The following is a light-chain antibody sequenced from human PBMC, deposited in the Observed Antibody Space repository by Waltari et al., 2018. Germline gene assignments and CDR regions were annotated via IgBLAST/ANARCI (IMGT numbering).Light chain of an antibody. CDR3: QQYENLPYT. V-gene: IGKV1-33*01. Sequence: DIQMTQSPFPLSAHIGFSVTITCQASQGIIKFINWYQQKPGEAPQLLIYDASNLQTGVPSRFSGSGSGTDFTFTISRLQPEDIATYYCQQYENLPYTFGQGTKLEIK. CDR2: DAS. CDR1: QGIIKF. J-gene: IGKJ2*01.